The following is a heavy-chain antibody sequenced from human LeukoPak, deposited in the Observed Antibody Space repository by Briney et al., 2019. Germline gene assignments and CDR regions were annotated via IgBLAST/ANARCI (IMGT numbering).Heavy chain of an antibody. CDR2: IYYSGST. V-gene: IGHV4-30-4*01. CDR3: ARERQLGAFDI. J-gene: IGHJ3*02. CDR1: GGSISSGDYY. Sequence: SSETLSLTCTVSGGSISSGDYYWSWIRQPPGKGLEWIGYIYYSGSTYYNPSLKSRVTISVDMSKNQFSLKLSSVTPEDTAVYYCARERQLGAFDIWGQGTMVTVSS. D-gene: IGHD6-6*01.